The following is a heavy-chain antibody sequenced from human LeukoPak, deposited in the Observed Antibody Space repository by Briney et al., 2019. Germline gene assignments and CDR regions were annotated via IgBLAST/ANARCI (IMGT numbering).Heavy chain of an antibody. Sequence: SETLSLTCAVYGGSFSGYYWGWIRQPPGKGLEWIGSIYYSGSTYYNPSLKSRVTISVDTSKNQFSLKLSSVTAADTAVYYCAGTLGHYYYYMDVWGKGTTVTVSS. D-gene: IGHD2/OR15-2a*01. V-gene: IGHV4-34*01. J-gene: IGHJ6*03. CDR3: AGTLGHYYYYMDV. CDR1: GGSFSGYY. CDR2: IYYSGST.